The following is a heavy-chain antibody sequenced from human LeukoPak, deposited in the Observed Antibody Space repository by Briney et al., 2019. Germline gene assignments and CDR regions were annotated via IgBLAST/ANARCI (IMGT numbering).Heavy chain of an antibody. CDR2: IYYSGNT. CDR3: ARVLRVSHEAFDI. Sequence: ASETLSLTFTVSGGSISSGDYYWSWIRQPPGKGLEWIGYIYYSGNTYYNPSLKSRVNISVDTSKNQFSLKLSSVTAADTAVYYCARVLRVSHEAFDIWGQGTMVTVSS. D-gene: IGHD5-12*01. V-gene: IGHV4-30-4*01. J-gene: IGHJ3*02. CDR1: GGSISSGDYY.